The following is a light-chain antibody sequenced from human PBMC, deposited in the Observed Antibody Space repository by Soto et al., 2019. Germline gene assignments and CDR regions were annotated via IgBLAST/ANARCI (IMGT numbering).Light chain of an antibody. CDR1: SSDVGGYNY. V-gene: IGLV2-14*01. CDR2: EVS. CDR3: SLYTSSSTWV. J-gene: IGLJ3*02. Sequence: QSALTQPASVSGSPGQSITISCTGTSSDVGGYNYVSWYQQHPGKAPKLMIYEVSNRPSGVSNRFSGSKSGNTASLTISGLQAEDEADYSCSLYTSSSTWVFGGGTKLTVL.